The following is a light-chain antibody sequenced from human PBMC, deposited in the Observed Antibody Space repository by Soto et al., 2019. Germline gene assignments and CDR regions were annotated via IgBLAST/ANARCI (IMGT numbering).Light chain of an antibody. J-gene: IGLJ1*01. Sequence: ALTQPASVSGSPGQSITISCTGTSSDIGAYDYVSWYQQHPGKAPKLMIYEVTNRPSGVSSRFSAPKSGDTASLTISGLQAEDEADYYCSSYTGSNTLYVFGTGTKVTVL. CDR1: SSDIGAYDY. CDR2: EVT. CDR3: SSYTGSNTLYV. V-gene: IGLV2-14*01.